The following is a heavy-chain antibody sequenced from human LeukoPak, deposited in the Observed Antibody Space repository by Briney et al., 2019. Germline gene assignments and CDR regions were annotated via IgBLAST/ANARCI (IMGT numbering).Heavy chain of an antibody. CDR1: GFTFSSYA. CDR2: ISYDGSNK. V-gene: IGHV3-30*14. Sequence: GRSLRLSCAASGFTFSSYAMHWVRQAPGKGLEWVAVISYDGSNKYYADSVKGRFTISRDNSKNTLYLQMDSLRAEDTAVYYCAREILISGWANIDYWGQGTLVTVSS. D-gene: IGHD6-19*01. J-gene: IGHJ4*02. CDR3: AREILISGWANIDY.